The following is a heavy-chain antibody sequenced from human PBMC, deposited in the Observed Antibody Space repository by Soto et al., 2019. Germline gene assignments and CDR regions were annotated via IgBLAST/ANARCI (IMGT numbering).Heavy chain of an antibody. D-gene: IGHD3-3*01. V-gene: IGHV3-30-3*01. Sequence: GGSMRLSCAASGFTFSSYAMHWVRQAPGKGLEWVAVKSYDGSNKYYADSVKGRFTISRDNSKNTLYLQMNSLRAEDTAVYYCARDGDGYYYYGMDVWGQGTTVTVSS. CDR1: GFTFSSYA. CDR3: ARDGDGYYYYGMDV. J-gene: IGHJ6*02. CDR2: KSYDGSNK.